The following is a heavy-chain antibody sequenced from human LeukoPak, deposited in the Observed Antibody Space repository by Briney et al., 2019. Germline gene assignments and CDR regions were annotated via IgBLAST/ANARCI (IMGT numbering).Heavy chain of an antibody. CDR2: INPNSGDT. D-gene: IGHD1-1*01. Sequence: ASVKVSCKASGYTFIVYHMHWVRQAPGQGLEWMGWINPNSGDTNFAQKFQGRVTMTRDTSISTVYMELSRLTSDDTAVYYCASADWSMLEYWGQGTLVTVSS. CDR3: ASADWSMLEY. V-gene: IGHV1-2*02. CDR1: GYTFIVYH. J-gene: IGHJ4*02.